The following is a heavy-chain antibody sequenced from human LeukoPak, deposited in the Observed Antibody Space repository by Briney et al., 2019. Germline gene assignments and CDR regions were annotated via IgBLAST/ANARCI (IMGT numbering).Heavy chain of an antibody. Sequence: GGSLRLSCAASGSTFSSHDMHWVRQAPGKGLEWMAFIRSDGSNKYYADSVKGRFTISRDNSRNSVFLQMNSLRPEDTALYHCAKEVDCPSDCLFFHSWGQGTLVTVSS. CDR2: IRSDGSNK. CDR1: GSTFSSHD. V-gene: IGHV3-30*02. D-gene: IGHD2-21*02. CDR3: AKEVDCPSDCLFFHS. J-gene: IGHJ4*02.